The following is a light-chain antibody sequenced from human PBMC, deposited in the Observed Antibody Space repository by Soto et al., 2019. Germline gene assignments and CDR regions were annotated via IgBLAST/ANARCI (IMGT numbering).Light chain of an antibody. Sequence: EIVLTQSPDTLSLSPGERATLSCRASQSVSSDYLVWYQKKPGLPPRLLIYGASRRATGIPDRFSGSGSGTDFILTISSLEHEDFVVYYCRHYDNTPPSVTFGPGTKVDIK. CDR2: GAS. V-gene: IGKV3-20*01. J-gene: IGKJ3*01. CDR3: RHYDNTPPSVT. CDR1: QSVSSDY.